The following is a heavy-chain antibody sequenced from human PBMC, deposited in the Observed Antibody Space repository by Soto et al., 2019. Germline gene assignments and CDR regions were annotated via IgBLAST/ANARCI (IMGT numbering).Heavy chain of an antibody. V-gene: IGHV3-30*18. CDR1: GFGFSFYG. CDR3: AKAVVDYSDSSGYFSDFDH. Sequence: VQLLESGGGVVQPGRSLTLSCAASGFGFSFYGMHWVRQAPGKGLEWVAVISDDGSEKYYRDSVKGRFTISRDNSGNTLFLQMTSLRNEDTAIYYCAKAVVDYSDSSGYFSDFDHWCQGTLVTVSS. D-gene: IGHD3-22*01. CDR2: ISDDGSEK. J-gene: IGHJ4*02.